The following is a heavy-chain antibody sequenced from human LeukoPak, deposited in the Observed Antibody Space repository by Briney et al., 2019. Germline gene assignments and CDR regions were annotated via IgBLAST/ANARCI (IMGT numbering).Heavy chain of an antibody. CDR2: IKQDGSEK. CDR3: AKRDSLYDSSGYSDY. D-gene: IGHD3-22*01. Sequence: GGSLRLSCAASGFTFSSYWMSWVRQAPGKGLEWVANIKQDGSEKYYVDSVKGRFTISRDNSKNTLYLQMNSLRAEDTAVYYCAKRDSLYDSSGYSDYWGQGTLVTVSS. CDR1: GFTFSSYW. J-gene: IGHJ4*02. V-gene: IGHV3-7*01.